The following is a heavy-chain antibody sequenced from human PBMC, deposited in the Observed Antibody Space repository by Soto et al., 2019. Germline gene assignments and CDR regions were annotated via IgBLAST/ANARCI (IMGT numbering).Heavy chain of an antibody. CDR3: ARIKGDYARYYFDY. J-gene: IGHJ4*02. D-gene: IGHD4-17*01. Sequence: PSETLSLTCAVSSGSISSSNWWSWVRQPPGKGLEWIGEIYHSGSTNYNPSLKSRVTISVDKSKNQFSLKLSSVTAADTAVYYCARIKGDYARYYFDYWGQGTLVTV. V-gene: IGHV4-4*02. CDR2: IYHSGST. CDR1: SGSISSSNW.